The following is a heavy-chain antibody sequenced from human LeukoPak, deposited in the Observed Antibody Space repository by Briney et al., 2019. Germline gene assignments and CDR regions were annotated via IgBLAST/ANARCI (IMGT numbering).Heavy chain of an antibody. J-gene: IGHJ6*02. V-gene: IGHV1-69*04. CDR1: GGTFSSYA. D-gene: IGHD2-15*01. CDR2: IFTIRSIA. Sequence: SVNLSCKASGGTFSSYAISWVRQAAGQGLEWMGRIFTIRSIAYYAQKFQGTVTIASDKPASTADLELISLRSEDTAGYYCALMGVLVAVTSASDLDGYGMDVWGQGPTVSVSS. CDR3: ALMGVLVAVTSASDLDGYGMDV.